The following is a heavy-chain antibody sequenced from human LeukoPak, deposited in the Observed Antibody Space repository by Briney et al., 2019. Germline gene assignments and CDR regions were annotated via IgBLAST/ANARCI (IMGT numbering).Heavy chain of an antibody. CDR1: GFTFSSYA. D-gene: IGHD3-10*01. J-gene: IGHJ6*02. Sequence: PGGSLRLSCAASGFTFSSYAMSWVRQAPGKGLEWVSAISGSGGSTYYADSVKGRFTISRDNSKNTLYLQMNSLGAEDTAVYYCAKELRITMVRGVSYGMDVWGQGTTVTVSS. CDR2: ISGSGGST. CDR3: AKELRITMVRGVSYGMDV. V-gene: IGHV3-23*01.